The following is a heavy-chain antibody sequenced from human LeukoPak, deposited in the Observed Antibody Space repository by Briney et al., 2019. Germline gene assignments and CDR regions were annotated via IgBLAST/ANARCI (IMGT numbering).Heavy chain of an antibody. Sequence: ASVKVSCKASGYTFTSYAMHWVRQAPGQGLEWMGRINPNSGGTNYAQKFQGRVTMTRDTSISTAYMELSRLRSDDTAVYYCARELNTMVRGKLNWFDPWGQGTLVTVSS. D-gene: IGHD3-10*01. CDR3: ARELNTMVRGKLNWFDP. J-gene: IGHJ5*02. V-gene: IGHV1-2*06. CDR1: GYTFTSYA. CDR2: INPNSGGT.